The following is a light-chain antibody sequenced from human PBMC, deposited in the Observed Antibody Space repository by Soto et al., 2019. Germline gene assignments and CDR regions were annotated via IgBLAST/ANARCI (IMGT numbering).Light chain of an antibody. J-gene: IGKJ4*01. V-gene: IGKV1-9*01. CDR2: AAS. CDR1: QAISTS. Sequence: DIQLTQSPSFLSASVGDTVTITCRASQAISTSLAWYRQKSGMAPELLVYAASTLHSGVPSRFSGGGSGTDFTLTITGLQPEDFATYSCQQVNGYPFIFGGGTKVDIK. CDR3: QQVNGYPFI.